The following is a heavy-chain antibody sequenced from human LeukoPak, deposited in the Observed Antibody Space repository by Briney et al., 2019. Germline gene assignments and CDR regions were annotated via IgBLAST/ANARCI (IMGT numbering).Heavy chain of an antibody. CDR2: IHGSGRT. Sequence: SETLSLTCAVSGDSINNNRWWSWVRQSPGKGLEWLGEIHGSGRTNYNPSLKSRVTISVDNSKNQFSLKVNSMTAADTAMYFCVRNGYYSVDSWGQGTRVTVSS. J-gene: IGHJ4*02. V-gene: IGHV4-4*02. D-gene: IGHD1-26*01. CDR3: VRNGYYSVDS. CDR1: GDSINNNRW.